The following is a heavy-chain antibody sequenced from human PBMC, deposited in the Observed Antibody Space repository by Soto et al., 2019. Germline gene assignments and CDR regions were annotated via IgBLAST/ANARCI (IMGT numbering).Heavy chain of an antibody. CDR1: GYTFTSYD. V-gene: IGHV1-8*01. D-gene: IGHD3-10*01. CDR3: ARKPMVRGVIQGVNYYMDV. CDR2: MNPNSGNT. Sequence: ASVKVSCKASGYTFTSYDINWVRQATGQGLEWMGWMNPNSGNTGYAQKFQGRVTMTRNTSISTAYMELSSLRSEDTAVYYCARKPMVRGVIQGVNYYMDVWGKGTTVTVSS. J-gene: IGHJ6*03.